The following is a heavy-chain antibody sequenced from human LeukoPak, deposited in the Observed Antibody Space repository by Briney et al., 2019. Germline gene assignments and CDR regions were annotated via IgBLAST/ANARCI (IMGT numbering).Heavy chain of an antibody. J-gene: IGHJ6*03. CDR1: DDSISNYF. D-gene: IGHD3-22*01. Sequence: SETLSLTCSVSDDSISNYFWRWLRQPAGKGLEWIGHIYTSVSSNYNPSLKSRVTMSVDTAKNQFSLKLSSVTAADTAVYYCARDRGYHDTSGHYYYMDVWGKGTTVTISS. V-gene: IGHV4-4*07. CDR2: IYTSVSS. CDR3: ARDRGYHDTSGHYYYMDV.